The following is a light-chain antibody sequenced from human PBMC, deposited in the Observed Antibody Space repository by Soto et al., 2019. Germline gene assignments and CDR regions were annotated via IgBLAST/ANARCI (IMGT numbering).Light chain of an antibody. J-gene: IGKJ5*01. CDR1: QSVSSN. Sequence: EVVMTQSPPTLSVSPGERATLSCRASQSVSSNLAWYQQKPGQAPRLLIYGASSRATGIPDRFSGSGSGTDFTLTISRLEPEDFAVYYCQQHETLITFGQGTRLEIK. V-gene: IGKV3D-15*01. CDR2: GAS. CDR3: QQHETLIT.